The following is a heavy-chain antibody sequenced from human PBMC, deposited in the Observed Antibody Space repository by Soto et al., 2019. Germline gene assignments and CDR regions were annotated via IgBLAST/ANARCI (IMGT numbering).Heavy chain of an antibody. V-gene: IGHV4-59*08. J-gene: IGHJ4*02. Sequence: PSETLSLTCTVSVGSISSYYWSWIRQPPGKGLEWIGYIHNSGSPYNNPSLKSRVTISADTSKNQFSLKLTSVTAADTAVYYCARGSTTEKVDSWGQGTLVTVSS. CDR3: ARGSTTEKVDS. D-gene: IGHD4-17*01. CDR1: VGSISSYY. CDR2: IHNSGSP.